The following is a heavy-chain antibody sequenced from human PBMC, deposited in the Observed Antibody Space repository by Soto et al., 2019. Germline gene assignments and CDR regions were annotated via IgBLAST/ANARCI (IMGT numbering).Heavy chain of an antibody. V-gene: IGHV4-30-2*03. CDR3: VRHAQWIIRAY. J-gene: IGHJ4*02. CDR1: GDTISTGGYT. Sequence: PSETLSLTCDVSGDTISTGGYTWAWIRQPPGKALEWIGRIYHSGNTYYNPSLKSRLILSVDTSKNQFSLKLSSVTAADTAVYYCVRHAQWIIRAYWGQGSLVTVSS. D-gene: IGHD5-12*01. CDR2: IYHSGNT.